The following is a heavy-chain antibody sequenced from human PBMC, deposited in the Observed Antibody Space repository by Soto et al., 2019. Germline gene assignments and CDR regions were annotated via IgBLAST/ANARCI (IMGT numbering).Heavy chain of an antibody. CDR2: IYSIGNT. J-gene: IGHJ2*01. D-gene: IGHD3-10*01. Sequence: PSETLSLTCTVSGASIRSSAYWGWMRQPPGKGLEWIGSIYSIGNTYYNPSPRSGVTISADTSKNQFSLKLISVTAADTAVYYCARQGPYYYQNWYIDLWGRGTLVTVSS. CDR3: ARQGPYYYQNWYIDL. CDR1: GASIRSSAY. V-gene: IGHV4-39*01.